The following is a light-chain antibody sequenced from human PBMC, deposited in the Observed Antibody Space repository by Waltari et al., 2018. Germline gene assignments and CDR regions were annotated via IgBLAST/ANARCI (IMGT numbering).Light chain of an antibody. J-gene: IGKJ2*01. CDR2: AAS. V-gene: IGKV1-39*01. CDR1: RRVSTN. CDR3: QQSFNVPYT. Sequence: DIQMTQSPSSLSASVGDRVTITCRASRRVSTNLNWYQQKPGKGPRLLIYAASSLQGGVPTRFSVSGSGPDFTLTISSLQPEDFATYSCQQSFNVPYTFGQGTKL.